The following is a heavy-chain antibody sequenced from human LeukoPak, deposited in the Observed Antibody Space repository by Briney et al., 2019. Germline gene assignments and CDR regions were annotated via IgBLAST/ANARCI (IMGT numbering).Heavy chain of an antibody. CDR2: IYHNGVK. Sequence: SETLSLTCTVSHYSISSGYYWGWIRQPPGKGLEWIGSIYHNGVKFYNPSLRSRISTSVDTSKNQFSLKLSSVTAADTAVYYCARRLNSGINFDYWGQGTLVTVSS. J-gene: IGHJ4*02. V-gene: IGHV4-38-2*02. CDR1: HYSISSGYY. CDR3: ARRLNSGINFDY. D-gene: IGHD1-26*01.